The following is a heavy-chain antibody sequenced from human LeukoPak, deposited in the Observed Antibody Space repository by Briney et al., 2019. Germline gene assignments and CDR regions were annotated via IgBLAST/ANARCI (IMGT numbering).Heavy chain of an antibody. Sequence: GASVKVSCKASGGTFSSYAISWVRQAPGQGLEWMGGIIPIFGTANYAQKFQGRVTITADESTSTAYMELSNLRSEDTAVYYCARSLRGYSYGFLVWGQGTLVTVSS. CDR2: IIPIFGTA. CDR1: GGTFSSYA. V-gene: IGHV1-69*13. J-gene: IGHJ4*02. D-gene: IGHD5-18*01. CDR3: ARSLRGYSYGFLV.